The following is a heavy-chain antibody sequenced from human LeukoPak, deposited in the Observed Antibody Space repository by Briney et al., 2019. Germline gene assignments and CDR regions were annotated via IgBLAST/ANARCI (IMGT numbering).Heavy chain of an antibody. CDR2: ISAYNGHT. D-gene: IGHD3-22*01. CDR3: ARDGHRRYHYDSSGREDAFDI. CDR1: GYTFTNYG. J-gene: IGHJ3*02. V-gene: IGHV1-18*01. Sequence: ASVKVSCKASGYTFTNYGISWVRQAPGQGLERMGWISAYNGHTKYAQKVQGRVTMTRDTSTSTAYMELRSLRSDDTAVYYCARDGHRRYHYDSSGREDAFDIWGQGTMVTVSS.